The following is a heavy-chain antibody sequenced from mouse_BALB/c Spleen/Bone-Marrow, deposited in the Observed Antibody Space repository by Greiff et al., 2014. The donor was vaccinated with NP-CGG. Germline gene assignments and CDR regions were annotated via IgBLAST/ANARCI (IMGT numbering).Heavy chain of an antibody. J-gene: IGHJ3*01. V-gene: IGHV4-1*02. Sequence: EVQLQQSGGGLVRPGGSLKLSCAASGFDFSGYWMTWVRQAPGKGLEWIGEINPDSGTINYKPSLKGKFIMSRDNAKNTLYLQMNKVRSEDTALYYCARNGYYGWMTYWGQGTLVTVSA. CDR3: ARNGYYGWMTY. CDR2: INPDSGTI. D-gene: IGHD1-2*01. CDR1: GFDFSGYW.